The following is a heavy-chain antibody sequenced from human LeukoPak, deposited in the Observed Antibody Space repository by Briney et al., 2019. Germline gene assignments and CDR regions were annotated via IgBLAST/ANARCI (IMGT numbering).Heavy chain of an antibody. Sequence: SETLSLTCTVSGYSISSGYYWGWIRQPPGKGPEWIGSIYHSGSTYYNPSLKSRVTISVDTSKNQFSLKLSSVTAADTAVYYCAREYSTHFDYWGQGTLVTVSS. J-gene: IGHJ4*02. CDR3: AREYSTHFDY. V-gene: IGHV4-38-2*02. CDR1: GYSISSGYY. D-gene: IGHD4-11*01. CDR2: IYHSGST.